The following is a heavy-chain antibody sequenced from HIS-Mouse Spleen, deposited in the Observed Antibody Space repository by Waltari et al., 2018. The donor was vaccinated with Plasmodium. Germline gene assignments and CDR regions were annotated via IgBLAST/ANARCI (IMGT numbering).Heavy chain of an antibody. D-gene: IGHD6-13*01. J-gene: IGHJ1*01. CDR1: GYTFTGYY. V-gene: IGHV1-2*02. Sequence: QVQLVQSGAEVKKPGASVKVSCKASGYTFTGYYMHWVRQAPGQGLEWMGRINPNRGGQNYEQKFQGRVTMTRDTSISTAYMELSRLRSDDTAVYYCARVLGYKAAAGTFVEYFQHWGQGTLVTVSS. CDR3: ARVLGYKAAAGTFVEYFQH. CDR2: INPNRGGQ.